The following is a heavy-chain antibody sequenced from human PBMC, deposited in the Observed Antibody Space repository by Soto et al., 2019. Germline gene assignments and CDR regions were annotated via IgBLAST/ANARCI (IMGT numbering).Heavy chain of an antibody. CDR3: ARISSIAARPDY. CDR1: GGSISSSSYY. J-gene: IGHJ4*02. CDR2: IYYRGSN. V-gene: IGHV4-39*01. Sequence: PSETLSLTCTVSGGSISSSSYYWGWIRQPPGKGLEWIGYIYYRGSNFYNTSLESRVTISVDTSKNQFSLNLSSVTAADTAVYYCARISSIAARPDYWGQGTLVTVSS. D-gene: IGHD6-6*01.